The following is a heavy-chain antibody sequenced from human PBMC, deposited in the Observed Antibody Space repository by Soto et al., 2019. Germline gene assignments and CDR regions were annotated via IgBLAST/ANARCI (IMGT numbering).Heavy chain of an antibody. Sequence: SSETLSLTCAVSGGSITTSHWWFWVRQPPGKGLEWIAEIQHTGSTNYNPSLRSRVTISIDKALNQFSLKVISVTAADTAVYYCLRGRSATSDDYWGQGTLVTVSS. CDR1: GGSITTSHW. D-gene: IGHD6-6*01. CDR3: LRGRSATSDDY. CDR2: IQHTGST. V-gene: IGHV4-4*02. J-gene: IGHJ4*02.